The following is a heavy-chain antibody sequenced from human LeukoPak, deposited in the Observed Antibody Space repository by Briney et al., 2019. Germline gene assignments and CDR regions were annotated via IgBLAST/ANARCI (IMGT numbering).Heavy chain of an antibody. CDR3: AKAVLWIFDY. J-gene: IGHJ4*02. Sequence: GGSLRLSCVGSGFTFRSHAMSWVRQAPEKGLEFVSGIYENGGTTYYADSVKGRFTIPRDNSKNTLYLQMNSLRAEDTAVYYCAKAVLWIFDYWGQGTLVTVSS. CDR2: IYENGGTT. D-gene: IGHD3-10*01. CDR1: GFTFRSHA. V-gene: IGHV3-23*01.